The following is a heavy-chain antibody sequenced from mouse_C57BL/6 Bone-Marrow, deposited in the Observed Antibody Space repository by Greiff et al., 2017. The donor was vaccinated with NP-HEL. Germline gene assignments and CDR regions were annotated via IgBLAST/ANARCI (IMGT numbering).Heavy chain of an antibody. D-gene: IGHD1-1*01. CDR2: IDPSDSET. J-gene: IGHJ4*01. CDR1: GYTFTSYW. CDR3: ARWVVATPYYYAMDY. Sequence: QVQLQQPGAELVRPGSSVKLSCKASGYTFTSYWMHWVKQRPIQGLEWIGNIDPSDSETHYNQKFKDKATLTVDKSSSTAYMQLSSLTSEDSAVYYCARWVVATPYYYAMDYWGQGTSVTVSS. V-gene: IGHV1-52*01.